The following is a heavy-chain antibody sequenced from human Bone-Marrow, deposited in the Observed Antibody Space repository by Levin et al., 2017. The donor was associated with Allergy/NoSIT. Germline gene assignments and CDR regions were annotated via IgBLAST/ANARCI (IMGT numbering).Heavy chain of an antibody. CDR2: VTSKGYGGTT. Sequence: GGSLRLSCTTSGFIFGDYAMSWVRQAPGKGLEWVGFVTSKGYGGTTEYAASVKGRFTISRDESKRIAYLQMNSLKTEDTAVYYCTRLLSVLDYYFGMDVWGQGTTVTVSS. V-gene: IGHV3-49*04. J-gene: IGHJ6*02. CDR3: TRLLSVLDYYFGMDV. D-gene: IGHD2-21*02. CDR1: GFIFGDYA.